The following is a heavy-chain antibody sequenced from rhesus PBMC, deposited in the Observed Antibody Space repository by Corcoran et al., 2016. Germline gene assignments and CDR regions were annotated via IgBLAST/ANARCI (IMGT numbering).Heavy chain of an antibody. V-gene: IGHV3-136*01. Sequence: EVQLVESGGGLVQPGGSLRLSCAASGFTFSGYDMNWVRQAPGKGLEWVSFISYTGKTICYAESGKGRFTISRDNAKNSLSLQMSSLRAEDTAVYYCTRETTGFEFWGQGALVTVSS. CDR3: TRETTGFEF. CDR2: ISYTGKTI. J-gene: IGHJ1*01. D-gene: IGHD4-11*01. CDR1: GFTFSGYD.